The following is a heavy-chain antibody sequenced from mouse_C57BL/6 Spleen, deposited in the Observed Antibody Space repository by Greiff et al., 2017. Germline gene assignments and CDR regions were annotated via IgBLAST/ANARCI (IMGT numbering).Heavy chain of an antibody. J-gene: IGHJ3*01. CDR2: LHPSDSDT. CDR1: GYTFTSYW. V-gene: IGHV1-74*01. Sequence: VKLQESGAELVKPGASVKVSCKASGYTFTSYWMHWVKQRPGQGLEWIGRLHPSDSDTNYNQKFKGKATLTVDKSSSTAYMQLSSLTTEDSAVYYCAIDTRAWFAYWGQGTLVTVSA. D-gene: IGHD3-1*01. CDR3: AIDTRAWFAY.